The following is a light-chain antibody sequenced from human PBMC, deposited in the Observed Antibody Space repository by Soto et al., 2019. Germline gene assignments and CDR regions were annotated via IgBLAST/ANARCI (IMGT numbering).Light chain of an antibody. J-gene: IGKJ4*01. Sequence: EIVLTQSPGTLSLSPGEGATLSCRASQSVSGNLAWYQQKPGQAPRLLIFDASTRATGIPGRFSGSGSGTEFTLTISSLLSEDFALYYCQQYNLWPLTFGGGTRVEIK. CDR1: QSVSGN. CDR3: QQYNLWPLT. CDR2: DAS. V-gene: IGKV3-15*01.